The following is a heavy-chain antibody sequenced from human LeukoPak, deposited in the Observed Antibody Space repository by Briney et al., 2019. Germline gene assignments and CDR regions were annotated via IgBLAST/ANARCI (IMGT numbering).Heavy chain of an antibody. J-gene: IGHJ4*02. CDR1: GGSFSGYY. D-gene: IGHD3-9*01. V-gene: IGHV4-34*01. CDR3: ARGPIRYFDWLSREYYFDY. CDR2: INHSGSI. Sequence: SETLSLTCAVYGGSFSGYYWSWIRQPPGKGLEWIGEINHSGSINYNPSLKSRVTISVDTSKNQFSLKLSSVTAADTAVYYCARGPIRYFDWLSREYYFDYWGQGTLVTVSS.